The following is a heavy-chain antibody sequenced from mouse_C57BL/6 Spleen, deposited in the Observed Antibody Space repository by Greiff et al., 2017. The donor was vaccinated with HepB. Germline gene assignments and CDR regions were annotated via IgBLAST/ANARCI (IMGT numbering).Heavy chain of an antibody. Sequence: EVQLVESGGGLVQPKGSLKLSCAASGFSFNTYAMNWVRQAPGKGLEWVARIRSKSNNYATYYADSVKDRFTISRDDSESMLYLQMNNLKTEDTAMYYCVRGRGDDGSFDYWGQGTTLTVSS. J-gene: IGHJ2*01. V-gene: IGHV10-1*01. D-gene: IGHD2-3*01. CDR1: GFSFNTYA. CDR2: IRSKSNNYAT. CDR3: VRGRGDDGSFDY.